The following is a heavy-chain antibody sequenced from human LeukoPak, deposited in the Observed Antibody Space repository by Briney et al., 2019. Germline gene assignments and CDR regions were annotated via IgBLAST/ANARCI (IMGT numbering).Heavy chain of an antibody. J-gene: IGHJ6*02. V-gene: IGHV3-53*01. CDR2: IYSGGST. D-gene: IGHD6-6*01. Sequence: PGGSLRLSCIASGFTFSDCWMHWVRQAPGKGLEWVSVIYSGGSTYYADSVKGRFTISRDNSKNTLYLQMNSLRAEDTAVYYCARESSASGSYYYAMDVWGQGTTVTVSS. CDR1: GFTFSDCW. CDR3: ARESSASGSYYYAMDV.